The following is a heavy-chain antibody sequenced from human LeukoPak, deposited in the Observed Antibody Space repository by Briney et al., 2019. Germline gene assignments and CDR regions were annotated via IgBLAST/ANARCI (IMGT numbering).Heavy chain of an antibody. D-gene: IGHD1-26*01. CDR2: IYYSGST. V-gene: IGHV4-39*07. Sequence: SETLSLTCTVSGGSISSYYWGWIRQPPGKGLEWIGSIYYSGSTYYNPSLKSRVTISVDTSKNQFSLKLSSVTAADTAVYYCASSKWGLLPVDAFDIWGQGTMVTVSS. J-gene: IGHJ3*02. CDR3: ASSKWGLLPVDAFDI. CDR1: GGSISSYY.